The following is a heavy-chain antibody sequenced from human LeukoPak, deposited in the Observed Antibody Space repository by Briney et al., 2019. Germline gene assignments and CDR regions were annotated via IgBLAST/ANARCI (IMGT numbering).Heavy chain of an antibody. J-gene: IGHJ4*02. CDR3: ASLRVPGDFDY. Sequence: SETLSLTCTVSGGSISSSSYYWGWIRQPPGKGLEWIGNIYHSGNTYYNSSLKSRVTISVDTSKNQLSLRLTSVTAADTAVYYCASLRVPGDFDYWGQGTLVTVSS. CDR2: IYHSGNT. V-gene: IGHV4-39*07. D-gene: IGHD3-16*01. CDR1: GGSISSSSYY.